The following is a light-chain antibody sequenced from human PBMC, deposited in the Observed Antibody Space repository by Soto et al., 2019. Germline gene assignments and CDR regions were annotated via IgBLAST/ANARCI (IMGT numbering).Light chain of an antibody. CDR3: QQYNNWPPKNT. V-gene: IGKV3-15*01. J-gene: IGKJ2*01. CDR1: QSVSSN. Sequence: IVMTQSPATLSVSPGERATLSCRASQSVSSNLAWYQQKPGQAPRLLIYGASTRATGIPARFSGSGSGTEFTLTISSLQSEDFAVYYCQQYNNWPPKNTFGQGTKVDIK. CDR2: GAS.